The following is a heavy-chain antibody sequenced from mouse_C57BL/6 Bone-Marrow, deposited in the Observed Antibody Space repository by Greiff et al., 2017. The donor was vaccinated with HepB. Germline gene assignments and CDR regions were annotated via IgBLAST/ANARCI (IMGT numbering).Heavy chain of an antibody. D-gene: IGHD1-1*02. V-gene: IGHV2-6*01. CDR3: ASHYGGPYYFDY. CDR2: IWCVGST. Sequence: VKLVESGPGLVAPSQSLSITCTVSGFSLTSYGVDWVRQSPGKGLEWLGVIWCVGSTNYNSALKSRLSISKDNSKSQVFFKMNSLQTDDTAMYYCASHYGGPYYFDYWGQGTTLTVSS. CDR1: GFSLTSYG. J-gene: IGHJ2*01.